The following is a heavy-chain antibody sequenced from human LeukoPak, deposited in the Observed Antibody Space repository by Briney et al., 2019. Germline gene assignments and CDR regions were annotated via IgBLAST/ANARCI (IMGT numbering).Heavy chain of an antibody. CDR2: ISWNRGSV. CDR3: VKDGAIFGVPITRGGMDV. D-gene: IGHD3-3*01. Sequence: GGSLRLSCAASGVTFNDFAMRWVRQTPGEGREWVSGISWNRGSVGYAESVKGGVTISRDNGKNALYLEMNSLRAEDTALYYCVKDGAIFGVPITRGGMDVWGKGSKVTASS. V-gene: IGHV3-9*01. CDR1: GVTFNDFA. J-gene: IGHJ6*04.